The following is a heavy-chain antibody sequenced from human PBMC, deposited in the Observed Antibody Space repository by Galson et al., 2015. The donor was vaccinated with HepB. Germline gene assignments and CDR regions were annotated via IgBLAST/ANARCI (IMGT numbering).Heavy chain of an antibody. Sequence: SLRLSCAASGFTFSDHYMDWVRQAPGKGLEWVGRTRNKANSYTTEYAASVKGRFTISRDDSKNSLYLQMNSLKTEDTAVYYCARAPNWELGAFDIWGQGTMVTVSS. CDR3: ARAPNWELGAFDI. J-gene: IGHJ3*02. D-gene: IGHD1-26*01. CDR2: TRNKANSYTT. CDR1: GFTFSDHY. V-gene: IGHV3-72*01.